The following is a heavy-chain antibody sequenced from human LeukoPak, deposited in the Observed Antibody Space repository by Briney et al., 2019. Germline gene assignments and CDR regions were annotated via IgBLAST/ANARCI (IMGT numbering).Heavy chain of an antibody. CDR1: GFTISSHS. D-gene: IGHD5-24*01. V-gene: IGHV3-23*01. Sequence: GGSLRLSCVVSGFTISSHSMNWVRQAPGKGLEWVSAISGSGGSTYYAGSVKGRFTISRDNSKNTLYLQMNSLRAEDTAVYYCAKDRGDGYIHFDYWGQGTLVTVSS. CDR3: AKDRGDGYIHFDY. J-gene: IGHJ4*02. CDR2: ISGSGGST.